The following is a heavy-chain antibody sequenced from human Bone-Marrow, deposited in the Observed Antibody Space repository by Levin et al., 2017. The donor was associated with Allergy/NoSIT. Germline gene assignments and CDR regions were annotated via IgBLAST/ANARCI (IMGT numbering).Heavy chain of an antibody. CDR2: ISKDESNK. D-gene: IGHD3-10*01. Sequence: LSLTCAASGFSFSSQAMHWVRQAPGRGLEWVAIISKDESNKYYADSVEGRFTISRDNARNTLYLQMNNLRPEDTAVSYCSKPKYFGELTNFDYWGQGPLVTVSS. J-gene: IGHJ4*02. V-gene: IGHV3-30*18. CDR3: SKPKYFGELTNFDY. CDR1: GFSFSSQA.